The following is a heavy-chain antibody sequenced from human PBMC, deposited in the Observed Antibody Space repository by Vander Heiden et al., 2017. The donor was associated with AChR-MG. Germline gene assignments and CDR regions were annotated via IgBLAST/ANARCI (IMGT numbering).Heavy chain of an antibody. CDR2: INPNSGGT. J-gene: IGHJ6*02. CDR3: ARDGGIAVAGTNGMDV. D-gene: IGHD6-19*01. Sequence: VQLVPSGAEVKKPGASVKVSCKASGYTFTGHYMHWVRQAPGQGLEWMGWINPNSGGTNYAQKFQGRVTMTRDTSISTAYMELSRLRSDDTAVYYCARDGGIAVAGTNGMDVWGQGTTVTVSS. CDR1: GYTFTGHY. V-gene: IGHV1-2*02.